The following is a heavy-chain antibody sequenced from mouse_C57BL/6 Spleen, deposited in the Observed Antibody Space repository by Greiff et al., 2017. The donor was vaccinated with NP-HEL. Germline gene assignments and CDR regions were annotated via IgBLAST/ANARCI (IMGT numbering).Heavy chain of an antibody. CDR2: INPYNGGT. J-gene: IGHJ3*01. D-gene: IGHD2-5*01. V-gene: IGHV1-19*01. CDR1: GYTFTDYY. CDR3: ARPAYYSNYRSFAD. Sequence: VQLQQSGPVLVKPGASVKMSCKASGYTFTDYYMNWVKQSHGKSLEWIGVINPYNGGTSYNQKFKGKATLTVDKSSSTAYMELNSLTSEDSAVYYCARPAYYSNYRSFADWGQGTLVTVSA.